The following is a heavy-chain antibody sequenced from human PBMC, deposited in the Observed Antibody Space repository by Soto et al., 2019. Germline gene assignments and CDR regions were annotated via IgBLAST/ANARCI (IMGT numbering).Heavy chain of an antibody. D-gene: IGHD7-27*01. J-gene: IGHJ3*02. CDR2: INPNSGGT. CDR3: ARDRSPGADDAFDI. CDR1: GYTFTGYY. Sequence: ASVKVSCKASGYTFTGYYMHWVRQAPGQGLEWMGWINPNSGGTNYAQKFRGWVTMTRDTSISTAYMELSRLRSDDTAVYYCARDRSPGADDAFDIWGQGTMVTVSS. V-gene: IGHV1-2*04.